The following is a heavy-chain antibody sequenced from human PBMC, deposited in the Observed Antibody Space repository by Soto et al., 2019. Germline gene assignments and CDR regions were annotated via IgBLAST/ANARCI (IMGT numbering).Heavy chain of an antibody. CDR2: INWNGGST. D-gene: IGHD3-10*01. Sequence: EVQLVESGGGVVRPGGSLRLSCAASGFTFDDYGMSWVRQAPGKGLDWVSGINWNGGSTGYADSVKGRFTISRDNARNSMYLQMNSLRAEDTALYYCARGSDMVRGKNAFDIWGQGTMVTVSS. CDR1: GFTFDDYG. V-gene: IGHV3-20*04. CDR3: ARGSDMVRGKNAFDI. J-gene: IGHJ3*02.